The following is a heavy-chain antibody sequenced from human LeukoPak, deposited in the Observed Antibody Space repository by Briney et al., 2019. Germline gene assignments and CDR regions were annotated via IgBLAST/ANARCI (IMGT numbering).Heavy chain of an antibody. Sequence: SGRSLRLSCAASGFTFSSYGMHWVRQAPGKGLEWVAVISYDGSNKYYADSVKGRFTISRDNSKNTLYLQMNSLRAEDTAVYYCAKDRFGDFWSAPSAYWGQGTLVTVSS. CDR2: ISYDGSNK. V-gene: IGHV3-30*18. CDR3: AKDRFGDFWSAPSAY. CDR1: GFTFSSYG. D-gene: IGHD3-3*01. J-gene: IGHJ4*02.